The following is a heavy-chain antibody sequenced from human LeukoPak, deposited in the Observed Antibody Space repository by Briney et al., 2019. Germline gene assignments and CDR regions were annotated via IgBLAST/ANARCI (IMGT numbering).Heavy chain of an antibody. J-gene: IGHJ4*02. CDR1: GYTFTGYY. D-gene: IGHD3-9*01. Sequence: ASVKASCKASGYTFTGYYMHWVRQAPGQGLEWMGWINPNSGGTNYAQKFQGRVTMTRDTSISTAYMELSRLRSDDTAVYYCARVDILTGYLHYFDYWGQGTLVTVSS. CDR3: ARVDILTGYLHYFDY. CDR2: INPNSGGT. V-gene: IGHV1-2*02.